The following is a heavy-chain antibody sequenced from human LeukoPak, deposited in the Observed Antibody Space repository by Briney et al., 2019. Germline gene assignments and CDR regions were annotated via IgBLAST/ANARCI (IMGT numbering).Heavy chain of an antibody. CDR3: VHGYSFGPYGMDV. Sequence: GGSLRLSRSASGFNFRSYAMSWVRQAPGKGLEWVSAISGSGGSTNYADPVKGRFTISRDNSKNTLYLQMSSLRAENTAVYFCVHGYSFGPYGMDVLGQATTVTVSS. CDR2: ISGSGGST. CDR1: GFNFRSYA. J-gene: IGHJ6*02. D-gene: IGHD2-15*01. V-gene: IGHV3-23*01.